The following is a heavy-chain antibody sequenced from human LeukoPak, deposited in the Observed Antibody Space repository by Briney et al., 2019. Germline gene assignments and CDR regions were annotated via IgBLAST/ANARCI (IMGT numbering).Heavy chain of an antibody. CDR3: ATKGQADDGGKHD. V-gene: IGHV3-23*01. Sequence: GGSLRLSCAASGFTFSIYDLSWVRQAPGKGLECVSAIERGGGSTYYADSVKGRFTISRDNSKNTLYLQMNNLRVDDTAVYYCATKGQADDGGKHDWGQGTLVTVSS. CDR1: GFTFSIYD. D-gene: IGHD2-21*01. J-gene: IGHJ4*01. CDR2: IERGGGST.